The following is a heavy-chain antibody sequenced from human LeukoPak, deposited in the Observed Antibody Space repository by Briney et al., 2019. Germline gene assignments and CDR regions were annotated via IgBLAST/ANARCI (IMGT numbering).Heavy chain of an antibody. CDR1: GFTFTSSA. CDR2: IVVGSGNT. Sequence: EASVKVSCKASGFTFTSSAVQWVRQACGQRLEWIGWIVVGSGNTNYVQKFQERVTITRDMSTSTAYMELSSLRSEDTAVYYCAAGFGYDILTGYSPSWGQGTLVTVSS. D-gene: IGHD3-9*01. J-gene: IGHJ5*02. CDR3: AAGFGYDILTGYSPS. V-gene: IGHV1-58*01.